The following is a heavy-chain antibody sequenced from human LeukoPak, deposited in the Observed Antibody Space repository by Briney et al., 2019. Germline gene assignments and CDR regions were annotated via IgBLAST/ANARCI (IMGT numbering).Heavy chain of an antibody. D-gene: IGHD3/OR15-3a*01. CDR3: ARRRDFIDY. V-gene: IGHV3-11*01. CDR2: SSSSGSTI. CDR1: GFTLSDYY. J-gene: IGHJ4*02. Sequence: GSLRLSCAASGFTLSDYYMSWIREAPGKGLEWVSYSSSSGSTIYYADSVKGRFAISRDNAKNSLYLQMNSLRAEDTAVYYCARRRDFIDYWGQGTLVTVSS.